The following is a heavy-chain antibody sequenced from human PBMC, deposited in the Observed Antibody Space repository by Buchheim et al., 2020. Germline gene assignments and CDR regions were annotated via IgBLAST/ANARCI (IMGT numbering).Heavy chain of an antibody. J-gene: IGHJ5*01. CDR3: ARGVGIQLWFSWFDS. Sequence: QVQLQQWGAGLLKPSETLSLTCAVYGGSFSGYYWSWIRQPPGKGLEWFGEINHSGSTNYNPSLKSRVTISVDPYKNQFPLKLSSVTAADTAVYYCARGVGIQLWFSWFDSWGQGTL. D-gene: IGHD5-18*01. CDR1: GGSFSGYY. V-gene: IGHV4-34*01. CDR2: INHSGST.